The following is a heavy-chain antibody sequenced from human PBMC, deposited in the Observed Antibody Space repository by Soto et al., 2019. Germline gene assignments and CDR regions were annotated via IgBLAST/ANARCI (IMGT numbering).Heavy chain of an antibody. CDR2: ISGSGGSNK. CDR3: ARADCTGAYCYSWPVNYGVDV. D-gene: IGHD2-15*01. J-gene: IGHJ6*02. Sequence: GGSLRLSCAASGFTFSSYAMSWVRQAPGKGLEWVSAISGSGGSNKYYADSVKGRFTISRDNSKNTLYVQMNSLRAEDTAVYYCARADCTGAYCYSWPVNYGVDVWGQGTTVTVSS. V-gene: IGHV3-23*01. CDR1: GFTFSSYA.